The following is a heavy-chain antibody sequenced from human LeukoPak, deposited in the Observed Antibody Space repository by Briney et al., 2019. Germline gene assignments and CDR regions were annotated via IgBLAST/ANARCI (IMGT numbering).Heavy chain of an antibody. CDR1: GYFISGGYY. Sequence: SETLSLTCTVSGYFISGGYYWGWIRQSPGKGLEWIGSMYYSGTTYYNSSLKSRVTISVDTSNNQFSLKLSSVTAADTAVYYCARDTVGATFPGAFDIWGQGTMVTVSS. CDR3: ARDTVGATFPGAFDI. D-gene: IGHD1-26*01. J-gene: IGHJ3*02. CDR2: MYYSGTT. V-gene: IGHV4-38-2*02.